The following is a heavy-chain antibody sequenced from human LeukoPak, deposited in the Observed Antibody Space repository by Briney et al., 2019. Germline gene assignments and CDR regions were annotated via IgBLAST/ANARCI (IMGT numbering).Heavy chain of an antibody. Sequence: GGSLRFSCATSGFTFSSYAMNWVRQAPGNGLDWVSAISGSGDNTYYADSVKGRFTISRDNSKNTLYLQMNRLRAEDTAVYYCAKDKGLYSSSWYVDYWGQGTLVTVSS. V-gene: IGHV3-23*01. CDR2: ISGSGDNT. J-gene: IGHJ4*02. CDR3: AKDKGLYSSSWYVDY. D-gene: IGHD6-13*01. CDR1: GFTFSSYA.